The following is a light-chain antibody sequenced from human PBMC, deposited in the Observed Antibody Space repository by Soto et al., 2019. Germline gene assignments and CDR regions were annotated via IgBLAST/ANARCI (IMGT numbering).Light chain of an antibody. V-gene: IGKV3-20*01. CDR1: QSVTSSY. CDR3: QQYGSSPVT. Sequence: EVVLTQSPGTLSLSPGERATLSCRASQSVTSSYLAWYQQKPGQAPRLLIYGASSRATGIPDRFSGSGSGTVFILTISRLEPEDFAVYYCQQYGSSPVTFGGGTKVAIK. J-gene: IGKJ4*01. CDR2: GAS.